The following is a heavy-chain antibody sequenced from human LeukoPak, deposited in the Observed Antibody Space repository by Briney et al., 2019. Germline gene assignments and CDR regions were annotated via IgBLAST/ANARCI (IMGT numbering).Heavy chain of an antibody. Sequence: SETLSLTCTVSGGSISSYYWSWIRQPPGKGLEWIGYIYYSGSTNYNPSLKSRVTISVDTSKNQFSLKLSSVTAADTAVYYCASHGSGYDPSYYFDYWGQGTLVTVSS. D-gene: IGHD5-12*01. CDR2: IYYSGST. J-gene: IGHJ4*02. V-gene: IGHV4-59*08. CDR1: GGSISSYY. CDR3: ASHGSGYDPSYYFDY.